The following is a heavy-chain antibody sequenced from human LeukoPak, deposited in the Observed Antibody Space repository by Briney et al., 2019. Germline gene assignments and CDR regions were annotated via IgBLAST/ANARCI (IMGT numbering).Heavy chain of an antibody. CDR2: ISGHNGRR. V-gene: IGHV1-18*01. Sequence: ASVKVSCNASSYTFVSYGITWVRQAPGQGLEWMGWISGHNGRRKIAQNFQGRVTMTTDSSTSTAYLELGSLRSDDTAVYYCARVPTVFGVDPELNQFDHWGQGTLVIVSS. D-gene: IGHD3-3*01. J-gene: IGHJ4*02. CDR3: ARVPTVFGVDPELNQFDH. CDR1: SYTFVSYG.